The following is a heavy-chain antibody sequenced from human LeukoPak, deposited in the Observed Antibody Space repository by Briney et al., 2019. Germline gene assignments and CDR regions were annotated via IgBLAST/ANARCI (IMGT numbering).Heavy chain of an antibody. CDR2: IYYSGST. CDR3: ASGSDLRGYSYGDFDY. Sequence: SETLSLTCTVSGGSISSSSYYWGWIRQPPGKGLEWIGSIYYSGSTYYNPSLKSRVTISVDTSKNQFSLKLSSVTAADTAVYYCASGSDLRGYSYGDFDYWGQGTLVTVSS. D-gene: IGHD5-18*01. CDR1: GGSISSSSYY. J-gene: IGHJ4*02. V-gene: IGHV4-39*07.